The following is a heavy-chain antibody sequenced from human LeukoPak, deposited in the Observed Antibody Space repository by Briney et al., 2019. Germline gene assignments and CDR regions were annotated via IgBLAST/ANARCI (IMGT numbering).Heavy chain of an antibody. J-gene: IGHJ4*02. D-gene: IGHD3-10*01. CDR3: ARGYRGFGETYYFDY. CDR2: ISWNSGRI. V-gene: IGHV3-9*01. CDR1: GFTFDDYA. Sequence: AGGSLRLSCAASGFTFDDYAMHWVRQAPGKGLEWVSGISWNSGRIKYADSVKGRFTISRDNAKNSLYLQMNSLRAEDTAVYYCARGYRGFGETYYFDYWGQGTLVTVSS.